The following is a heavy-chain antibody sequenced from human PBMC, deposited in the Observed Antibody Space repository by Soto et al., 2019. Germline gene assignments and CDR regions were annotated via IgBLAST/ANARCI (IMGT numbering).Heavy chain of an antibody. J-gene: IGHJ4*02. D-gene: IGHD3-10*01. Sequence: GGSLRLSCAASGFTFSSYSMTWVRQAPGKGQEWVSSSNSRSSSIYYADSVKGRFTISRDNAKNSLYLQMNSPRAEDTAAYYCARNPSGDYWGQGTLVTVSS. V-gene: IGHV3-21*01. CDR2: SNSRSSSI. CDR3: ARNPSGDY. CDR1: GFTFSSYS.